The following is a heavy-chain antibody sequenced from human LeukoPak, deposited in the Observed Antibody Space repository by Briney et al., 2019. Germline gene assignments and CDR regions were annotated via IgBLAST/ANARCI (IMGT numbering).Heavy chain of an antibody. D-gene: IGHD2-8*01. CDR3: ARSQWWLRKGEFDP. J-gene: IGHJ5*02. CDR1: GYSFTSYW. Sequence: GESLKISCKGSGYSFTSYWIGWVRQMPGKGLEWIGIIYPGDSDTRYSPSFQGQVTISADKSISTAYLQWSSLKASDTAMCYCARSQWWLRKGEFDPWGQGTLVTVSS. CDR2: IYPGDSDT. V-gene: IGHV5-51*01.